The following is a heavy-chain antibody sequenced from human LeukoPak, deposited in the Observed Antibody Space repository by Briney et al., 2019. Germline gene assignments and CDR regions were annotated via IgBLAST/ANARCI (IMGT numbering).Heavy chain of an antibody. CDR3: ARGGFRGPRITMFHKFDP. J-gene: IGHJ5*02. V-gene: IGHV4-61*02. D-gene: IGHD3-10*02. CDR2: IYTSGST. CDR1: GGSISSGNYY. Sequence: SETLSLTCTVSGGSISSGNYYWSWIRQPAGKGLEWIGRIYTSGSTNYNPSLKSRVTISVDTSKNQFSLKLSSVTAADTAVYYCARGGFRGPRITMFHKFDPWGQGTLVTVSS.